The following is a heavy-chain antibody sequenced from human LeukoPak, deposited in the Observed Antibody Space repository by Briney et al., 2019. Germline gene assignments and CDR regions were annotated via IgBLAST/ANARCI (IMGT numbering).Heavy chain of an antibody. Sequence: PSETLSLTCTVSGGSISTYYWSWLRQPPGQGLEWIGYIYYSGSTNYKPSLKSRVTISVDTSKNQFSLKLSSVTAADTDVYYCAKHPNSSGWFSGYFDYWGQGTLVTVSS. V-gene: IGHV4-59*08. D-gene: IGHD6-19*01. J-gene: IGHJ4*02. CDR2: IYYSGST. CDR1: GGSISTYY. CDR3: AKHPNSSGWFSGYFDY.